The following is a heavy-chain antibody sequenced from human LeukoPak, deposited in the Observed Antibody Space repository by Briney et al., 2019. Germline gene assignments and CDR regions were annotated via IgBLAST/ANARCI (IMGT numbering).Heavy chain of an antibody. V-gene: IGHV4-59*08. D-gene: IGHD2-2*01. CDR2: IYYSGST. Sequence: SETLSLTCTVSGGSLSSYYWSWIRQPPGKGLEWIGYIYYSGSTNYNPSLKSRVTISVDTSKNQFSLKLSSVTAADTAVYYCARQRGAVVPAATYFDYWGQGTLVTVSS. CDR3: ARQRGAVVPAATYFDY. J-gene: IGHJ4*02. CDR1: GGSLSSYY.